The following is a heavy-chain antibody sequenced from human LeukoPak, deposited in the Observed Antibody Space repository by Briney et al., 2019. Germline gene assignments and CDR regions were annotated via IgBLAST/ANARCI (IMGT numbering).Heavy chain of an antibody. D-gene: IGHD3-3*01. J-gene: IGHJ6*02. CDR3: AGNFWSGSYYYYGMDV. CDR1: GFTFSSYS. V-gene: IGHV3-21*04. Sequence: GGSLRLSCAASGFTFSSYSMNWVRQAPGKGLEWVSSISSSSSYIYYADSVKGRFTISRDNAKNSLYLQMNGLRAEDTAVYYCAGNFWSGSYYYYGMDVWGQGTTVTVSS. CDR2: ISSSSSYI.